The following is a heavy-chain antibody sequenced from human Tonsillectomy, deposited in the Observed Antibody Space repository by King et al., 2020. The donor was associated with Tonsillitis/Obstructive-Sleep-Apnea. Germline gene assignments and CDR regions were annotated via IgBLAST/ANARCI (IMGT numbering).Heavy chain of an antibody. V-gene: IGHV3-11*05. CDR2: ISSSSSYT. J-gene: IGHJ4*02. D-gene: IGHD6-19*01. CDR3: ASDLGLYYFDS. CDR1: GFTFSDYY. Sequence: VQLVESGGGLVKPGGSLRLSCAASGFTFSDYYMSWIRQAPGKGLEWVSYISSSSSYTNYADSVKGRFTISRDNAKNSLYLQMNSLRAEDTAVYYCASDLGLYYFDSWGQGTLVTVSS.